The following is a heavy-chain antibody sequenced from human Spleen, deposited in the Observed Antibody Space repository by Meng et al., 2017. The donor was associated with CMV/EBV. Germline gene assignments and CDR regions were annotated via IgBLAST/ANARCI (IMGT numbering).Heavy chain of an antibody. CDR3: ARAIVGASRCLDP. D-gene: IGHD1-26*01. J-gene: IGHJ5*02. CDR2: IYYSETT. V-gene: IGHV4-61*01. CDR1: GGSVSSTSYY. Sequence: SGGSVSSTSYYWTWIRQPPGKGLEWIGYIYYSETTNYNPSLKSRVTISVDTSKNQFSLKLSSATAADTAVYYCARAIVGASRCLDPWGQGTLVTVSS.